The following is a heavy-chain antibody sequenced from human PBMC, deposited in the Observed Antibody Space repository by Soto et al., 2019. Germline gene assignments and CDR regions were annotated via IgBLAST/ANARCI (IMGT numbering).Heavy chain of an antibody. V-gene: IGHV1-18*04. D-gene: IGHD3-22*01. Sequence: ASVKVSCKASGYTFTSYGISWVRQAPGQGLEWMGWISAYNGNTIYAQKFQGRVTMTEDTSTDTAYMELSSLRSEDTAVYYCATKMPVITTHYYYYGMDVWGQGTTVTVSS. CDR2: ISAYNGNT. CDR1: GYTFTSYG. J-gene: IGHJ6*02. CDR3: ATKMPVITTHYYYYGMDV.